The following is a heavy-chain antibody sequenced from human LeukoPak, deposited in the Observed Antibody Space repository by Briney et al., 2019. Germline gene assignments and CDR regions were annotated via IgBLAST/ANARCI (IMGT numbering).Heavy chain of an antibody. D-gene: IGHD2-21*02. J-gene: IGHJ3*02. V-gene: IGHV4-4*07. CDR3: ARGCGGDCYSDDAFDI. CDR1: GGSISSYY. CDR2: IYTSGST. Sequence: PSETLSLTCTVSGGSISSYYWSWIRQPAGKGLEWIGRIYTSGSTNYNPSLKSRVTMSVDTSKNQFSLKLSYVTAADTAVYYCARGCGGDCYSDDAFDIWGQGTMVTVSS.